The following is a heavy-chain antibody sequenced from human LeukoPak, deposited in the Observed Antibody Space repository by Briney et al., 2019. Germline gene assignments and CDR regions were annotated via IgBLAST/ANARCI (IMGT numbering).Heavy chain of an antibody. J-gene: IGHJ4*02. V-gene: IGHV1-18*01. CDR2: ISAYNGNT. CDR3: ARTITSFGVVPWDY. CDR1: GYTFTSYG. Sequence: ASVKVSCKASGYTFTSYGISWVRKAPGPGLERMGWISAYNGNTNYAQKLQGRVTMTTDTSTSTAYMELRSLRSDDTAVYYCARTITSFGVVPWDYWGQGTLVTVSS. D-gene: IGHD3-3*01.